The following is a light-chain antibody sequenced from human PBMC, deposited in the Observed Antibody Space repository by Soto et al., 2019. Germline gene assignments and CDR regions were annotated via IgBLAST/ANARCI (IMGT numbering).Light chain of an antibody. J-gene: IGKJ2*01. CDR2: GAS. Sequence: EIVLTQSPGTLSLSPGERATLSCMASQSVSSSYLAWYQQKPGQAPRLLIYGASSRATGIPDRFSGSGSGTDFTLTISRLEPEDFAVYYCKQYGRSPPYTFGQGTKLEIK. CDR1: QSVSSSY. V-gene: IGKV3-20*01. CDR3: KQYGRSPPYT.